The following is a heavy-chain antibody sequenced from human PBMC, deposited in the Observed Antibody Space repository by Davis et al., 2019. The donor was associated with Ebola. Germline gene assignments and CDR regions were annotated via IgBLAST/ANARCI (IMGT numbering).Heavy chain of an antibody. D-gene: IGHD2/OR15-2a*01. J-gene: IGHJ3*02. CDR1: GFIFTNSV. Sequence: GGSLRLSCETSGFIFTNSVMRSVCQAPATGLEWFSTFGTGGDTYYADSAKGRFAISRDNSRGTLYLQMNSLRVEDSAIYYCVKDSSNIWFDIWGQGTLVTVSS. CDR2: FGTGGDT. CDR3: VKDSSNIWFDI. V-gene: IGHV3-23*01.